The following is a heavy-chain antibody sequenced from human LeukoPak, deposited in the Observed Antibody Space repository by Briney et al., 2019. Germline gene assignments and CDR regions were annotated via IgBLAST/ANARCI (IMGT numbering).Heavy chain of an antibody. CDR3: AKEGRSLQTY. CDR1: GFTFTSYS. Sequence: GGSLRLSCAASGFTFTSYSMNWVRQAPGKGLEWVSTISGGGGSTYYADSVKGRFTISRDNAKNSLYLQMNSLRVEDTAVYYCAKEGRSLQTYWGQGTLVTVSS. V-gene: IGHV3-23*01. J-gene: IGHJ4*02. CDR2: ISGGGGST. D-gene: IGHD5-24*01.